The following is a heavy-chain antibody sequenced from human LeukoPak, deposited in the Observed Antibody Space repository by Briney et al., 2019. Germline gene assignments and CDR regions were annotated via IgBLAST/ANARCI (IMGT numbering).Heavy chain of an antibody. CDR2: ISSSSSTI. V-gene: IGHV3-11*04. D-gene: IGHD2-2*02. CDR1: GFTFSDYY. CDR3: ASWDHCSSTSCYTGLDNWFDP. Sequence: GGSLRLSCAASGFTFSDYYMSWIRQAPGKGLEWVSYISSSSSTIYYADSVKGRFTISRDNAKNSLYLQMNSLRAEDTAAYYCASWDHCSSTSCYTGLDNWFDPWGQGTLVTVSS. J-gene: IGHJ5*02.